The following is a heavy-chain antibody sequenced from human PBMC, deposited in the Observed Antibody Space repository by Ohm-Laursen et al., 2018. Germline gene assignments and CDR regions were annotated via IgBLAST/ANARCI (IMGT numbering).Heavy chain of an antibody. D-gene: IGHD2-2*02. Sequence: PSETLSLTCAISGDSVSNNDVAWNWIRQSPSRGLEWLGRAYRGSNDYAVSLKSRITINPDTSKNQFSLHLNSVTPEDTAVYYCARGKYTAFDIWGQGTKVTVSS. J-gene: IGHJ3*02. CDR3: ARGKYTAFDI. V-gene: IGHV6-1*01. CDR1: GDSVSNNDVA. CDR2: AYRGSN.